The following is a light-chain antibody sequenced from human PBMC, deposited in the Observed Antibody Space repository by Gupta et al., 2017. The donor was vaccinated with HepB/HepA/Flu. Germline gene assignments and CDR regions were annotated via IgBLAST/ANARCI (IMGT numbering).Light chain of an antibody. CDR3: AAWDDSLSGML. V-gene: IGLV1-47*01. CDR2: RNN. Sequence: QTLLTQPPSASGTAGPRVAIASSCSISNIGNNYVYWYQHLPGTTPKLLIYRNNQRASGVPDRFSVSKSDTSASLAISGLRSEDEADYYCAAWDDSLSGMLFGGGTKLTVL. J-gene: IGLJ2*01. CDR1: ISNIGNNY.